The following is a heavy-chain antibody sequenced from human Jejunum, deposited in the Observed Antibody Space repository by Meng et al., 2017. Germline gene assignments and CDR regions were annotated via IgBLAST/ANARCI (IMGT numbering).Heavy chain of an antibody. CDR3: ARGVYPFFFDT. J-gene: IGHJ4*02. V-gene: IGHV1-2*05. Sequence: QVQLVQSGAEVKKPGASARVSCQASGYTFIGYSIHWARQAPGQGLEWMGRINPDGSGTMYAQKFQGRVTMSRDTYISTVYMDLSRLTSDDTGLYYCARGVYPFFFDTWGQGTLGTVSS. CDR1: GYTFIGYS. CDR2: INPDGSGT. D-gene: IGHD3-16*02.